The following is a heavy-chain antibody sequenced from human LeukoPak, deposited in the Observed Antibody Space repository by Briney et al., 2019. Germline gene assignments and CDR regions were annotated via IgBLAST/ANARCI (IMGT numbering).Heavy chain of an antibody. CDR2: INYSRNP. CDR3: ARQTGSGLFILP. J-gene: IGHJ4*02. CDR1: GGSISSSSYY. D-gene: IGHD3/OR15-3a*01. V-gene: IGHV4-39*01. Sequence: PSETLSLTCTVSGGSISSSSYYWGWIRQPPGKGLEWIGNINYSRNPYYNPSLKSRVTISVDTSKNQFSLRLTSVTAADTAVYYCARQTGSGLFILPGGQGTLVTVSS.